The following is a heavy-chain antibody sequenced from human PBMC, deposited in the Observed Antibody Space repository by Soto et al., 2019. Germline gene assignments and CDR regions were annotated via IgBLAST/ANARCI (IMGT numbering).Heavy chain of an antibody. CDR2: IYPGDSDT. Sequence: GESLKISCKGSGYSFTSYWIGWVRQMPGKGLEWMGSIYPGDSDTRYSPSFQGQVTISADKSISTADLQGSSLTASDTAMYYCARWDSSSWVTVIDYWGQGPLVTVSS. V-gene: IGHV5-51*01. CDR3: ARWDSSSWVTVIDY. J-gene: IGHJ4*02. CDR1: GYSFTSYW. D-gene: IGHD6-13*01.